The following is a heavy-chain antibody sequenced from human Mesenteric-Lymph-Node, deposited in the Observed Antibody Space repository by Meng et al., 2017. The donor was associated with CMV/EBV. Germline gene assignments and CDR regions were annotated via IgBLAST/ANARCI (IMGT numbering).Heavy chain of an antibody. CDR3: AKVESGSSSFRYNYYYYGMDV. D-gene: IGHD6-6*01. Sequence: SETLSLTCAVYGGSFSGYYWSWIRQPPGMGLEWIGEINDRGPTNYNPPLKSRVTISVDTSKNQFSLKLSSVTAADTAVYYCAKVESGSSSFRYNYYYYGMDVWGQGTTVTVSS. V-gene: IGHV4-34*01. CDR2: INDRGPT. J-gene: IGHJ6*02. CDR1: GGSFSGYY.